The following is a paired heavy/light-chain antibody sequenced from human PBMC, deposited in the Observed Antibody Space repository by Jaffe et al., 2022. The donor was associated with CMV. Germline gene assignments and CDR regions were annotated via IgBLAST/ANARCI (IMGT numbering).Light chain of an antibody. CDR1: SGHSSHA. J-gene: IGLJ2*01. CDR3: QTWGVGIVV. Sequence: QLVLTQSPSASASLGASVKLTCTLNSGHSSHAIAWHQQQPEKGPRYLMKINSDGSHNKGDGIPDRFSGSSSGAERYLTISSLQSEDEADYYCQTWGVGIVVFGGGTKLTVL. V-gene: IGLV4-69*01. CDR2: INSDGSH.
Heavy chain of an antibody. J-gene: IGHJ4*02. V-gene: IGHV3-23*04. D-gene: IGHD6-13*01. CDR2: ISGSGRDT. Sequence: EVQLVESGGGLEQPGGSLRLSCAASGFTFSSYAMSWVRQAPGKGLEWVSVISGSGRDTYYADSVKGRFTLSRDNSKNTVYLYMNSLRAEDTAIYYCAKDSFQDSSSSTAFDYWGQGTLVTVSS. CDR3: AKDSFQDSSSSTAFDY. CDR1: GFTFSSYA.